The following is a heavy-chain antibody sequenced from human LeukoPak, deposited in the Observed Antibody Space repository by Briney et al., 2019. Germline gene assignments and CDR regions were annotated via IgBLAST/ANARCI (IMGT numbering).Heavy chain of an antibody. CDR1: GFTFSSYG. J-gene: IGHJ4*02. D-gene: IGHD6-19*01. CDR2: ISYDGSNK. CDR3: AKGLQWLLDY. Sequence: GGSLRLPCAASGFTFSSYGMHWVRQAPGKGLEWVAVISYDGSNKYYADSVKGRFTISRDNSKNTLYLQMNSLRAEDTAVYYCAKGLQWLLDYWGQGTLVTVSS. V-gene: IGHV3-30*18.